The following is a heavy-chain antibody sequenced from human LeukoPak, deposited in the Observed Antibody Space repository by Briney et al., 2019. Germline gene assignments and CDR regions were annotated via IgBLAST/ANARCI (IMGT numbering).Heavy chain of an antibody. J-gene: IGHJ6*03. V-gene: IGHV3-15*01. CDR1: GFTFSNAW. CDR3: TTPGVLRYFDYMDV. D-gene: IGHD3-9*01. Sequence: PGGSLRLSCAASGFTFSNAWMSWVRQAPGKGLEWVGRIKSKTDGGTTDYAAPVKGRFTIPRDDSKNTLYLQMNSLKTEDTAVYYCTTPGVLRYFDYMDVWGKGTTVTISS. CDR2: IKSKTDGGTT.